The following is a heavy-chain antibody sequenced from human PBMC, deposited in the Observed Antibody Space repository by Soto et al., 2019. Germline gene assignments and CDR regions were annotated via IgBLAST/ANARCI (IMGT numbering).Heavy chain of an antibody. CDR2: IYYSGST. Sequence: QLQLQESGPGLVKPSETLSLTCTVSGGSISSSSYYWGWIRQPPGKGLEWIGSIYYSGSTYYNPSLKSRVTISVDTSKNQFSLKLSSVTAADTAVYYCARLTGGNSAYYYYCGMDVWGQGTTVTVSS. CDR3: ARLTGGNSAYYYYCGMDV. J-gene: IGHJ6*02. CDR1: GGSISSSSYY. V-gene: IGHV4-39*01. D-gene: IGHD2-21*02.